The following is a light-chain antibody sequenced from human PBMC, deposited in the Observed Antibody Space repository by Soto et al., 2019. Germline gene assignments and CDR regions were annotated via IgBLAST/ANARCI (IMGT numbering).Light chain of an antibody. J-gene: IGKJ2*01. CDR3: QQLNSYPPRYT. V-gene: IGKV1-9*01. Sequence: DIQLTQSPSFLSASVGDRVTITCRASQGISSYLAWYQQKPGKAPKLLIYAASTLQSRVPSRFSGSGSGTEFTLTISSLQPEDFATYYCQQLNSYPPRYTFGQGTKLEIK. CDR2: AAS. CDR1: QGISSY.